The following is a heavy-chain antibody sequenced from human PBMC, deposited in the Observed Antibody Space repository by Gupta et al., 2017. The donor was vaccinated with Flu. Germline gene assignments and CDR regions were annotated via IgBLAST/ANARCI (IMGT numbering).Heavy chain of an antibody. D-gene: IGHD6-13*01. CDR2: IWYDGSNK. V-gene: IGHV3-33*01. Sequence: QVQLVESGGGVVQPGRSLRLSCAASGFPFSSYGMHWVRQAPGKGLEGVAVIWYDGSNKYYADSVKGRFTISRDNSKNTLYLQMNSLRAEDTAVYYCARGRANGAAAGTYGMDVWGQGTTVTVSS. CDR3: ARGRANGAAAGTYGMDV. CDR1: GFPFSSYG. J-gene: IGHJ6*02.